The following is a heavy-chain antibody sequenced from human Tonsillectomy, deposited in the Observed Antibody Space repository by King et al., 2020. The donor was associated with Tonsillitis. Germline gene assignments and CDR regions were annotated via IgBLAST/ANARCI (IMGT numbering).Heavy chain of an antibody. V-gene: IGHV3-11*06. CDR3: ARGSGTYRSPVDY. D-gene: IGHD1-26*01. Sequence: VQLVESGGGLVKPGGSLRLSCAASGFTFSDYYMSWIRQAPGKGLEWVSYISSSSTYTNYADSVKGRFTISRDNAKNSLYLQVNSLRAEDTAVYYCARGSGTYRSPVDYWGQGTLVTVSS. CDR1: GFTFSDYY. CDR2: ISSSSTYT. J-gene: IGHJ4*02.